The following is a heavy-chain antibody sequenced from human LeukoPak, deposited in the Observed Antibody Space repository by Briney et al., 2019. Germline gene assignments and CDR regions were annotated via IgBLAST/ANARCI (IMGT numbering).Heavy chain of an antibody. CDR2: ISAYNGNT. CDR3: ARVPSYYDSKYYMDV. CDR1: GYTFSSYD. V-gene: IGHV1-18*01. Sequence: ASVKVSCKASGYTFSSYDISWVRQAPGQGLEWMGWISAYNGNTNYAQKLQGRVTMTTDTSTSTAYMELRSLRSDDTAVYYCARVPSYYDSKYYMDVWGKGTTVTVSS. J-gene: IGHJ6*03. D-gene: IGHD1-26*01.